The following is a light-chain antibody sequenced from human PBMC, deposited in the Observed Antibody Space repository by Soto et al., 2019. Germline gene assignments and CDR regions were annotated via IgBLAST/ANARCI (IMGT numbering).Light chain of an antibody. Sequence: QSVLTQPASVSGSPGQSITVSCTGTSSDVGNYNFVSWYQQHPGKAPKLMIYEVSKRPSGVSNRFSGSKSGNTASLTISGLQAEDEADYHCCSYAGTYTYVVFGGGTKVTVL. CDR2: EVS. V-gene: IGLV2-23*02. CDR1: SSDVGNYNF. J-gene: IGLJ2*01. CDR3: CSYAGTYTYVV.